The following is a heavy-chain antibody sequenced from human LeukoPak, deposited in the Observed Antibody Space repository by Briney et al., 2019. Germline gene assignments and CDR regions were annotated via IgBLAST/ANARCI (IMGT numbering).Heavy chain of an antibody. CDR1: GFTFSKAW. CDR2: IKSKTDGGTT. J-gene: IGHJ4*02. CDR3: TTEGGSGWYFDY. V-gene: IGHV3-15*01. D-gene: IGHD6-19*01. Sequence: GGSLRLSCAASGFTFSKAWMSWVRQAPGKGLEWVGRIKSKTDGGTTDYAAPVKGRFTISRDDSKNTLYLQMNSLKTEDTAVYYCTTEGGSGWYFDYWGQGTLVTVSS.